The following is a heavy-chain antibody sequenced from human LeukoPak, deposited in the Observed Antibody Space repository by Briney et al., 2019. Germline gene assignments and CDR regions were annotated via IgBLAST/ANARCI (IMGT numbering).Heavy chain of an antibody. Sequence: SETLSLTCAVYGGSFSGYYWSWIRQPPGKGLEWIGYIYYSGSTNYNPSLKSRVTISVDTSKNQFSLKLSSVTAADTAVYYCARLARDAFDIWGQGTMVTVSS. CDR3: ARLARDAFDI. CDR1: GGSFSGYY. J-gene: IGHJ3*02. CDR2: IYYSGST. V-gene: IGHV4-59*12.